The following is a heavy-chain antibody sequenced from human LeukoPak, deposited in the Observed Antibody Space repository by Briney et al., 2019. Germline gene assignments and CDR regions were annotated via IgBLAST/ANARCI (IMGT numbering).Heavy chain of an antibody. CDR2: INPNSGGT. CDR1: GYTFTGYY. J-gene: IGHJ4*02. D-gene: IGHD3-10*01. CDR3: ARDISGSYDC. V-gene: IGHV1-2*02. Sequence: ASVKVSCKASGYTFTGYYIHWVRQAPGQGLEWMGLINPNSGGTNYAQKFQGRVTMTRDTSINTAYMELSRLRSDDTAVYYCARDISGSYDCWGQGTLVTVSS.